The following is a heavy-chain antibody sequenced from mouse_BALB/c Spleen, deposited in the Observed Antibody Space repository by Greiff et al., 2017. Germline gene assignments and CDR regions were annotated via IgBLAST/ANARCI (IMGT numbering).Heavy chain of an antibody. CDR2: INSNGGST. D-gene: IGHD1-1*01. CDR1: GFTFSSYY. J-gene: IGHJ1*01. V-gene: IGHV5-6-2*01. Sequence: VESGGGLVKLGGSLKLSCAASGFTFSSYYMSWVRQTPEKRLELVAAINSNGGSTYYPDTVKGRFTISRDNAKNTLYLQMSSLKSEDTALYYCARSYYGSGGYFDVWGAGTTVTVSS. CDR3: ARSYYGSGGYFDV.